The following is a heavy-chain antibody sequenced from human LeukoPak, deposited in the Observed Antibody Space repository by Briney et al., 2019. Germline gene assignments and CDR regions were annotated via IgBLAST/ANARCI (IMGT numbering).Heavy chain of an antibody. CDR2: IYWDDDK. CDR3: AHMAPDSSGYYPPHFDY. V-gene: IGHV2-5*02. J-gene: IGHJ4*02. CDR1: GFSLSTSGVG. D-gene: IGHD3-22*01. Sequence: SGPALVKPTQTLTLTCTFSGFSLSTSGVGVGWIRQPPGKALEWLALIYWDDDKRYSPSLKSRLTITKDTSKNQVVLTMTNMDPVDTATYYCAHMAPDSSGYYPPHFDYWGQGTLVTVSS.